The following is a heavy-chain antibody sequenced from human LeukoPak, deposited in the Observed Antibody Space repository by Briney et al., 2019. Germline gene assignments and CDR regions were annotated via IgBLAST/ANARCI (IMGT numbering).Heavy chain of an antibody. CDR3: AGEKFDI. J-gene: IGHJ3*02. CDR2: ISKDGSMR. CDR1: GFSFTKYA. V-gene: IGHV3-30*04. Sequence: PGGSLRVSCAASGFSFTKYAMDWVRQAPGKGLEWVAIISKDGSMRYYADSVKGRFTVSRDNSNNAVYLQMNSLKSEDTAVYYWAGEKFDIGGQGKMVPVSA.